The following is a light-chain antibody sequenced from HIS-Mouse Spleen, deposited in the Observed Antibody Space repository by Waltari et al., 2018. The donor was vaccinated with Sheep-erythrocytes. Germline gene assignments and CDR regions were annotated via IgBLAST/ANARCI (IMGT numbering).Light chain of an antibody. CDR1: SSHVGGYNY. J-gene: IGLJ3*02. V-gene: IGLV2-8*01. Sequence: QSALTQPPSASGSPGQSVTISCTGTSSHVGGYNYVSWYQQHPAKAPKLMIYEVSKRSSGVPDRFSGSKSGNTASLTVSGLQAEDEADYYCSSYAGSNNWVFGGGTKLTVL. CDR2: EVS. CDR3: SSYAGSNNWV.